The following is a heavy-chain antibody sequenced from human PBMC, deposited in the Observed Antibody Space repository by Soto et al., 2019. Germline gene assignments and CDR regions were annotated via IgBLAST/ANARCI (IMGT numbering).Heavy chain of an antibody. CDR3: ATRVGYCSGGSCLHDAFDI. V-gene: IGHV1-69*13. D-gene: IGHD2-15*01. CDR1: GGTFSSYA. J-gene: IGHJ3*02. Sequence: ASVKVSCKASGGTFSSYAISWVRQAPGQGLEWMGGIIPIFGTANYAQKFQGRVTITADEYTSTAYMELSSLRSEDTAVYYCATRVGYCSGGSCLHDAFDIWGQGTMVTVSS. CDR2: IIPIFGTA.